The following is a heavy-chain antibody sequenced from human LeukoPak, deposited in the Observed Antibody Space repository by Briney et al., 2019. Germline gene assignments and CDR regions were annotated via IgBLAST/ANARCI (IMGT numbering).Heavy chain of an antibody. D-gene: IGHD5-18*01. V-gene: IGHV4-34*01. CDR1: GGSFSGYY. CDR2: INHSGST. Sequence: SETLSLTCAVYGGSFSGYYWNWIRQPPGKGLEWIGEINHSGSTNYNPSLKSRVTMSVDTSKNQFSLKLSSVTAADTAVYYCASRSIQLHDNWFDPWGQGTLVTVSS. J-gene: IGHJ5*02. CDR3: ASRSIQLHDNWFDP.